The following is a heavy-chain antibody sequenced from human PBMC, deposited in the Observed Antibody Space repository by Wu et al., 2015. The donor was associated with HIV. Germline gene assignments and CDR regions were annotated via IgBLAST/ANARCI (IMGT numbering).Heavy chain of an antibody. CDR1: RDTFKRFA. CDR3: ARGPVLSLYY. CDR2: MNPNSGNT. Sequence: VQLVQSGTDVRKPGASVKVSCRASRDTFKRFAITWVRQATGQGLEWMGWMNPNSGNTGYAQKFQGRVTITRNTSISTAYMELSSLRSEDTAVYFCARGPVLSLYYWGQGTLVTVSS. D-gene: IGHD3-16*02. V-gene: IGHV1-8*03. J-gene: IGHJ4*02.